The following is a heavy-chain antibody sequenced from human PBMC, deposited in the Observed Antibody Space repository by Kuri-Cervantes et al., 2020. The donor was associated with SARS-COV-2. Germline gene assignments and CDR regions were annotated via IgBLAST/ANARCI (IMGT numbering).Heavy chain of an antibody. CDR3: AKVENYGNAFDI. CDR1: GFIFSDYY. D-gene: IGHD1-7*01. CDR2: IGPSGTTK. Sequence: GESLKISCTASGFIFSDYYMTWIRQAPGKGLEWVSNIGPSGTTKYYADSVKGRFTISRDNAKNTLYLQMNSLRPEDIAVYYCAKVENYGNAFDIWGQGTMVTVSS. J-gene: IGHJ3*02. V-gene: IGHV3-11*01.